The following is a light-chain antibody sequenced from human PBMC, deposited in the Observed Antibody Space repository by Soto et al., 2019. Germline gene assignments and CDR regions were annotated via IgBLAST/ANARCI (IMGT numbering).Light chain of an antibody. Sequence: DIQMTQSPSSLSASVGDRVTITCRASQGIGSYLNWYQQKPEQAPNLLIYAASSLQSGVPSRFSGSGSGTDFTLTISSLQPEDFATYYCQQSYSTPRFTFGPGTKVDIK. CDR2: AAS. CDR3: QQSYSTPRFT. CDR1: QGIGSY. J-gene: IGKJ3*01. V-gene: IGKV1-39*01.